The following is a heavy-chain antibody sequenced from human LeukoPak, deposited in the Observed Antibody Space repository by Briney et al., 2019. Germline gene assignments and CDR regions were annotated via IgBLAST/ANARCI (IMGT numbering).Heavy chain of an antibody. CDR2: ISSSSSYI. D-gene: IGHD4-17*01. J-gene: IGHJ4*02. Sequence: GGSLRLSCAASGFTFSSYSMNWVRQAPGKGLEWVSSISSSSSYIYYADSVKGRFTVSRDNAKNTLYLQMNSLRADDTAVYYCARDRTTVTVFDYWGQGTLVTVSS. CDR3: ARDRTTVTVFDY. CDR1: GFTFSSYS. V-gene: IGHV3-21*01.